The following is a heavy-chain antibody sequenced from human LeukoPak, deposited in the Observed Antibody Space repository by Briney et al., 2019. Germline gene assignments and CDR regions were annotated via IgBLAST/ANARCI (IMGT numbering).Heavy chain of an antibody. V-gene: IGHV3-23*01. CDR1: GFTFSSYA. D-gene: IGHD2-2*01. Sequence: GGSLRLSCAASGFTFSSYAMSWVRQAPGKGLEWVSAISGSGGSTYYADSVKGRFTISRDNSKNTLYLQMNSLRAEDTAVYYCAKVGCGSTSCPNFSYYYYGMDVWGKGTTVTVSS. CDR3: AKVGCGSTSCPNFSYYYYGMDV. J-gene: IGHJ6*04. CDR2: ISGSGGST.